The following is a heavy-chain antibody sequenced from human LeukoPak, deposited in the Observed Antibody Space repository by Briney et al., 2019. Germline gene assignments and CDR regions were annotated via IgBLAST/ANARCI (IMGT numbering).Heavy chain of an antibody. Sequence: GGSLRLSCAGSGFSFSTYTMNWVRQAPGKGLEWVSSISSSSSYIYYADSVKGRFTISRDNAKNSLYLQMNSLRAEDTAVYYCAREVAVADWFDPWGQGTLVTVSS. V-gene: IGHV3-21*01. CDR3: AREVAVADWFDP. CDR2: ISSSSSYI. J-gene: IGHJ5*02. CDR1: GFSFSTYT. D-gene: IGHD6-19*01.